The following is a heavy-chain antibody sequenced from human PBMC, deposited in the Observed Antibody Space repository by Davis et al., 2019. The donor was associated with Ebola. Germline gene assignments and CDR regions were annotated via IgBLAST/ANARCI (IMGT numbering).Heavy chain of an antibody. CDR1: GFTFSSYA. CDR3: AKSWIQPIDY. Sequence: GESLKISCAASGFTFSSYAMSWVRQAPGKGLEWVSAISGSGGSTYYADSVKGRFTISRDNSKNTLYLQMNSLRAEDTAVYYCAKSWIQPIDYWGQGTLVTVSS. D-gene: IGHD5-18*01. CDR2: ISGSGGST. J-gene: IGHJ4*02. V-gene: IGHV3-23*01.